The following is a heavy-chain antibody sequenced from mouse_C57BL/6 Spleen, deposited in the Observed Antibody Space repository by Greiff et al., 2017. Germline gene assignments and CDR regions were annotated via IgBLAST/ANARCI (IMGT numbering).Heavy chain of an antibody. J-gene: IGHJ2*01. Sequence: QVQLKQSGPELVKPGASVKISCKASGYAFSSSWMNWVKQRPGKGLEWIGRIYPGDGDTNYNGKFKGKATLTADKSSSTAYMQLSSLTSEDSAVYFCAPTVVAPHYFDYWGQGTTLTVSS. CDR1: GYAFSSSW. V-gene: IGHV1-82*01. CDR2: IYPGDGDT. CDR3: APTVVAPHYFDY. D-gene: IGHD1-1*01.